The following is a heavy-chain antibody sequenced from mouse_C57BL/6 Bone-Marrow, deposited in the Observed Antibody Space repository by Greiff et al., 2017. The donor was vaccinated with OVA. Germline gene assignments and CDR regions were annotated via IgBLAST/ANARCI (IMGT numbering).Heavy chain of an antibody. D-gene: IGHD4-1*01. J-gene: IGHJ4*01. CDR3: ARQGTGTKYYYAMDY. Sequence: EVKVEESGGGLVQPGGSLKLSCAASGFTFSDYYMYWVRQTPEKRLEWVAYISNGGGSTYYPDTVKGRFTISRDNAKNTLYLQMSRLKSEDTAMYYCARQGTGTKYYYAMDYWGQGTSVTVSS. CDR2: ISNGGGST. CDR1: GFTFSDYY. V-gene: IGHV5-12*01.